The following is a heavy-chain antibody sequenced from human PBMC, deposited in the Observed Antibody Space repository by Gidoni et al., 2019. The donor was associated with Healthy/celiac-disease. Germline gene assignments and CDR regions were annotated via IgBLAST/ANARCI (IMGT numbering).Heavy chain of an antibody. V-gene: IGHV1-46*01. CDR3: ARDSGGIAAAGTGEYYFDY. Sequence: QVQLVQSGAEVKKPGASVKVSCKASGYTFTSYYMHWVRQAPGQGLEWMGIINPSGGSTRYAQKFQGRVTMTRDTSTSTVYMELSSLRSEDTAVYYCARDSGGIAAAGTGEYYFDYWGQGTLVTVSS. J-gene: IGHJ4*02. CDR2: INPSGGST. D-gene: IGHD6-13*01. CDR1: GYTFTSYY.